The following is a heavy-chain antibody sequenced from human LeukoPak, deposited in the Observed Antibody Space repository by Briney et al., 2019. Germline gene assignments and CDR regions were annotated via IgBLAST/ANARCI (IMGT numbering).Heavy chain of an antibody. CDR2: ISYSGST. CDR1: GXSISSYY. V-gene: IGHV4-59*01. D-gene: IGHD1-1*01. J-gene: IGHJ5*02. CDR3: AREGTAGTNLNWFDP. Sequence: KTSETLSLTCTVSGXSISSYYWSWIRQPPGKGLEWIGYISYSGSTNFNPSLKSRVTISVDTSKNQFSLKLSSVTAADTAVYYCAREGTAGTNLNWFDPWGQGTLATVSS.